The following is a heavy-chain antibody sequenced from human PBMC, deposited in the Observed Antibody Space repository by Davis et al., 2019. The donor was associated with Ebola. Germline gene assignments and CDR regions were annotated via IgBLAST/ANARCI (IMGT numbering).Heavy chain of an antibody. CDR2: ISSSSRST. D-gene: IGHD5-12*01. V-gene: IGHV3-21*06. J-gene: IGHJ6*02. Sequence: GGSLRLSCAASGFTFTFSAYSMNWVRQAPGKGLEWVSYISSSSRSTYYADSVKGRFAISRDNAKNSVYLQMNSLRAEDTAVYYCASARSSGYDYGWYYYGMDVWGQGTTVTVSS. CDR1: GFTFTFSAYS. CDR3: ASARSSGYDYGWYYYGMDV.